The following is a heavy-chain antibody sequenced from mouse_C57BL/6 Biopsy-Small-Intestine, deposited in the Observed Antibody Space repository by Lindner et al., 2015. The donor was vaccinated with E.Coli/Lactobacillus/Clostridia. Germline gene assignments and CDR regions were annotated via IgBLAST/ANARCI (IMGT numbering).Heavy chain of an antibody. CDR3: ARDGQVWGTFRYGDL. CDR2: IDPFNVNT. J-gene: IGHJ4*01. V-gene: IGHV1-84*02. Sequence: SVKVSCKASGYTFSSYGISWVRQAPGQGLEWMGWIDPFNVNTNYAQKFEGRVTMTRDTSTSTAYMELRSLRSDDTAVYYCARDGQVWGTFRYGDLWGQGTLVTVSS. CDR1: GYTFSSYG. D-gene: IGHD2-12*01.